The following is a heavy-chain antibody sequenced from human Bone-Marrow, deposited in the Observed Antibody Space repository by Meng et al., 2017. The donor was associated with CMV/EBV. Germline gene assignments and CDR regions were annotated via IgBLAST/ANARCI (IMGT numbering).Heavy chain of an antibody. D-gene: IGHD3-3*01. CDR2: IKQDGSEK. Sequence: GGSLRLSCAPSGFIFSSYWMSWVRQPPGKGLEWLANIKQDGSEKYYVDSVKGRFTISRDNVKNSLYLQMNSLKSEDTALYYCAKDIYDFWSGYGAAAFDIWGQGTMVTVSS. V-gene: IGHV3-7*03. CDR3: AKDIYDFWSGYGAAAFDI. J-gene: IGHJ3*02. CDR1: GFIFSSYW.